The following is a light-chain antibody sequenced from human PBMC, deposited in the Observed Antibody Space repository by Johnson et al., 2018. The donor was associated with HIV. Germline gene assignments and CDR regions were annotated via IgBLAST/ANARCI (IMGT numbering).Light chain of an antibody. V-gene: IGLV1-51*02. CDR1: SSIIRNNY. CDR2: END. CDR3: GTWDSSLSAYV. Sequence: QSVLTQPPSVSAAPGQKVTISCSGSSSIIRNNYVSWYQQLPVAAPKLLIYENDRRPSGIPYRFSGSKSGTSATLDITGLQTGAEADYYCGTWDSSLSAYVFGTGTKATVL. J-gene: IGLJ1*01.